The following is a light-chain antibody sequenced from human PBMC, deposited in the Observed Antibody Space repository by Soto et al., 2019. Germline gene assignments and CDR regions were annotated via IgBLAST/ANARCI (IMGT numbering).Light chain of an antibody. V-gene: IGLV1-44*01. Sequence: QSVLTQSPSASGTPGQRVTISCFGSSSNIGSNTVSWYQQLPGTAPKLLIYSHNQRPSGVPDRFSGSKSGTSASLAISGLQSEDEAHYFCAAWDDSLNGYVFGVGTKVTVL. CDR3: AAWDDSLNGYV. J-gene: IGLJ1*01. CDR2: SHN. CDR1: SSNIGSNT.